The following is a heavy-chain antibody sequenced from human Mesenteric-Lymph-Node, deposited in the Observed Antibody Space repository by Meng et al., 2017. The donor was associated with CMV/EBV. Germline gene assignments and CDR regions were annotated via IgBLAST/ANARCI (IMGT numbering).Heavy chain of an antibody. CDR3: ARVSRHYGSGRNLDY. Sequence: ETLSLTCAASGFTFNSHSMNWVRQAPGKGLEWVSFISSSSSTIYYADSVKGRFTISRDNAKNSLYLQMNSLRAEDTAVYYCARVSRHYGSGRNLDYWGQGTLVTVSS. D-gene: IGHD3-10*01. J-gene: IGHJ4*02. CDR2: ISSSSSTI. V-gene: IGHV3-48*04. CDR1: GFTFNSHS.